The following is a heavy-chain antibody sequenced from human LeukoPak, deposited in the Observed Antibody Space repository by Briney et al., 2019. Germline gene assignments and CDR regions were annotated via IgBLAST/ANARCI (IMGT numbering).Heavy chain of an antibody. CDR3: AKDGKRWLQGHIDY. V-gene: IGHV3-30*18. D-gene: IGHD5-24*01. CDR1: GSTSSSDS. CDR2: KSYDGSNK. Sequence: GSLRLSCAASGSTSSSDSMRWVRPTPRKGLWWGSVKSYDGSNKYYADSVKGRFTISRDNSKNTLYLQMNSLRAEDTAVYYCAKDGKRWLQGHIDYWGQGTLVTVSS. J-gene: IGHJ4*02.